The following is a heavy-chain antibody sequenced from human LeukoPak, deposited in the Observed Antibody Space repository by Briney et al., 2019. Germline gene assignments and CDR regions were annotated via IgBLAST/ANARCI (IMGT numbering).Heavy chain of an antibody. J-gene: IGHJ4*02. D-gene: IGHD1-20*01. V-gene: IGHV1-69*05. Sequence: ASVTVSCKASGGTFSSYAISWVRQAPGQGLEWMGGIIPIFGTANYAQKFQGRVTITTDESTSTAYMELSSLRSEDTAVYYCAASYNWTPMYYFDYWGQGTLVTVSS. CDR1: GGTFSSYA. CDR2: IIPIFGTA. CDR3: AASYNWTPMYYFDY.